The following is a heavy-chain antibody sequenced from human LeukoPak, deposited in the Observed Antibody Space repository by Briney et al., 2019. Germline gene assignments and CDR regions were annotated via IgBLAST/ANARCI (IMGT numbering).Heavy chain of an antibody. V-gene: IGHV4-59*01. CDR2: IYYSGST. J-gene: IGHJ4*02. Sequence: SETLSLTCAVSGGSISSYYSSWIRQPPGKGLEWIGYIYYSGSTNYNPSPTSRVTISLDTSKNQFSLKLSSVTAADTAVYDWARGSVWYDSSGYYPPYFDYWGQGTLVTVSS. CDR3: ARGSVWYDSSGYYPPYFDY. D-gene: IGHD3-22*01. CDR1: GGSISSYY.